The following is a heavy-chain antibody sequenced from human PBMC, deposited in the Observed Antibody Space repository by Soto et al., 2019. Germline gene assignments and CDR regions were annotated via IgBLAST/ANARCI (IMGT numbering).Heavy chain of an antibody. CDR3: ARDRLVPYGYGMDV. CDR2: IWFDGSKK. CDR1: GFTFRSYG. Sequence: GGSLRLSCAASGFTFRSYGIHRVRQAPGKGLEWVALIWFDGSKKYYVDSVKGRFAVSRDNSKNTLYLQMNSLRVEDTAVYYCARDRLVPYGYGMDVWGQGTTVTVSS. V-gene: IGHV3-33*01. J-gene: IGHJ6*02. D-gene: IGHD2-2*01.